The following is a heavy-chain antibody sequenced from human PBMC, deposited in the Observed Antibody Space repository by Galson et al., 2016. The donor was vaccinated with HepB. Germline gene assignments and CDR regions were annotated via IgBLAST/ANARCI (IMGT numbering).Heavy chain of an antibody. CDR1: GGTLSGYY. J-gene: IGHJ6*02. Sequence: SETLSLTCGVYGGTLSGYYWGWVRQPPGKGLEWIAEINHSGSTNYNPSLQSRVAIAVDTSKNQFSLRLSSVTAEDTAVYYCAREAIGQYFYGMDVWGQGTTVTVSS. D-gene: IGHD2-2*01. CDR3: AREAIGQYFYGMDV. V-gene: IGHV4-34*01. CDR2: INHSGST.